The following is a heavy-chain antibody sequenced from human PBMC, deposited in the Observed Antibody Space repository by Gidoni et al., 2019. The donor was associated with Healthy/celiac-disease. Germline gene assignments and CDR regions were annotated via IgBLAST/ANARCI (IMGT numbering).Heavy chain of an antibody. J-gene: IGHJ3*02. D-gene: IGHD3-10*01. CDR2: TYSGGST. V-gene: IGHV3-53*04. CDR3: ARFRENHAFDI. Sequence: EVQLVASGGGLVQPGGSLRRSCAASGFTVSSNYMSWVRQAPGKGLEWVPVTYSGGSTYYADSVKGRFTISRHNSKNTLYLQMNSLRAEDTAVYYCARFRENHAFDIWGQGTMVTVSS. CDR1: GFTVSSNY.